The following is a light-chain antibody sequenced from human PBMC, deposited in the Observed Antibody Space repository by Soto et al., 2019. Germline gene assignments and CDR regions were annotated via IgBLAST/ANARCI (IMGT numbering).Light chain of an antibody. CDR2: DAS. J-gene: IGKJ1*01. CDR1: QSISSY. CDR3: QQYNSYTWT. Sequence: DIQRTRSPSSLSASVGDRVTITCRASQSISSYLNWYQQKPGKAPKLLIYDASSLESGVPSRFSGSGSGTEFTLTISSLQPDDFATYYCQQYNSYTWTFGQGTKVDIK. V-gene: IGKV1-5*01.